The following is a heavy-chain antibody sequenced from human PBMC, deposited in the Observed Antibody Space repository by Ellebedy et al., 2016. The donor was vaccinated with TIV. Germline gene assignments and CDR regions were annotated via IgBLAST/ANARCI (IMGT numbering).Heavy chain of an antibody. CDR2: ISSSSSTI. J-gene: IGHJ4*02. D-gene: IGHD4-17*01. Sequence: GESLKISCAASGFTFTSYSMNWVRQAPGKGLEWVSFISSSSSTIYYADSVKGRFTISRDNAKNSLYLQMNSLRAEDTAVYYCARDPTARSTVTGRVDYWGQGTLVTVSS. V-gene: IGHV3-48*01. CDR1: GFTFTSYS. CDR3: ARDPTARSTVTGRVDY.